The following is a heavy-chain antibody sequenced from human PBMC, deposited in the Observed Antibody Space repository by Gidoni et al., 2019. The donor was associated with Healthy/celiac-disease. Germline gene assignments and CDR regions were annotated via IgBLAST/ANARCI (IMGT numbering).Heavy chain of an antibody. J-gene: IGHJ1*01. Sequence: QVQLVQSGAEVKKPGSSVKVSCKASGGTFSSYAISWARQAPGQGLEWMGGIIPIFGTANYAQKFQGRVTITADKSTSTAYMELSSLRSEDTAVYYCARGGYCSGGSCYAAEYFQHWGQGTLVTVSS. CDR1: GGTFSSYA. D-gene: IGHD2-15*01. CDR2: IIPIFGTA. CDR3: ARGGYCSGGSCYAAEYFQH. V-gene: IGHV1-69*06.